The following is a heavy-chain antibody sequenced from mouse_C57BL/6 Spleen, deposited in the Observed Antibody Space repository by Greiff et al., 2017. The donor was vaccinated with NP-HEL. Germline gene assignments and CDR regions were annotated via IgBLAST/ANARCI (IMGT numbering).Heavy chain of an antibody. J-gene: IGHJ3*01. Sequence: VQLQQSGTELVKPGASVKLSCKASGYTFTSYWMHWVKQRPGQGLEWIGNINPSNGGTNYNEKFKSKATLTVDKSSSTAYMQLSSLTSEDSAVYYCARLKGNYDYDWFAYWGQGTLVTVSA. D-gene: IGHD2-4*01. CDR3: ARLKGNYDYDWFAY. CDR2: INPSNGGT. CDR1: GYTFTSYW. V-gene: IGHV1-53*01.